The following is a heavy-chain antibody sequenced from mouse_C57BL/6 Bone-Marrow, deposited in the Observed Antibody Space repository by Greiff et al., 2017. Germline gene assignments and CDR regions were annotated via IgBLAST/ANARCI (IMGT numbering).Heavy chain of an antibody. J-gene: IGHJ2*01. D-gene: IGHD1-1*01. Sequence: VQLQQSGAELVRPGASVKLSCTASGFNIKDDYMPWVKQRPEQGLEWIVWIDPEDGDTEYASKFQGKATITADTASNTVYLQLSSLTSEDTAVSCWTTHYYKGGWGQGTTLTGSS. CDR2: IDPEDGDT. CDR1: GFNIKDDY. CDR3: TTHYYKGG. V-gene: IGHV14-4*01.